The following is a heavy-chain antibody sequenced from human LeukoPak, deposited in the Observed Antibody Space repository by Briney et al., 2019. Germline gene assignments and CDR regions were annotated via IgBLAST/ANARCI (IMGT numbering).Heavy chain of an antibody. CDR2: IYHSGST. Sequence: PSQTLSLTCTVSGGSISSGGYYWSWIRQPPGKGLEWIGYIYHSGSTYYNPSLKSRVTISVDRSKNQFSLKLSSVTAADTAVYYCARDLNYYYMDVWGKGTTVTVSS. J-gene: IGHJ6*03. CDR3: ARDLNYYYMDV. D-gene: IGHD3-9*01. V-gene: IGHV4-30-2*01. CDR1: GGSISSGGYY.